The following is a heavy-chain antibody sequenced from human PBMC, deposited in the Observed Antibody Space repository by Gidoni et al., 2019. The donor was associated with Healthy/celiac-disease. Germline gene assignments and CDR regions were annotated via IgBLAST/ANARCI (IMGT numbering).Heavy chain of an antibody. V-gene: IGHV3-23*01. D-gene: IGHD1-26*01. CDR1: GFTFSSYA. J-gene: IGHJ3*02. CDR3: RGSYYKEVHAFDI. CDR2: ISGSGGST. Sequence: EVQLLESGGGLVQPGGSLRLSWSASGFTFSSYAMSWVRQAPGKGLEWVSAISGSGGSTYYADSVKGRFTISRDNSKNTLYLQMNSLRAEDTAVYYCRGSYYKEVHAFDIWGQGTMVTVSS.